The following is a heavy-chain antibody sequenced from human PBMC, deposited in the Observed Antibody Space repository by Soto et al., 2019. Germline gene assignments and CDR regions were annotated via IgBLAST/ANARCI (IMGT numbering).Heavy chain of an antibody. J-gene: IGHJ6*02. Sequence: GGSLRLSCAASGFTFSSYSMNWVRQAPGKGLEWVSSISSSSSYIYYADSVKGRFTISRDNAKNSLYLQMNSLRAEDTAVYYCARAGIAAAGHLTYYDYYGLDVWGQGTTVTVSS. D-gene: IGHD6-13*01. V-gene: IGHV3-21*01. CDR3: ARAGIAAAGHLTYYDYYGLDV. CDR1: GFTFSSYS. CDR2: ISSSSSYI.